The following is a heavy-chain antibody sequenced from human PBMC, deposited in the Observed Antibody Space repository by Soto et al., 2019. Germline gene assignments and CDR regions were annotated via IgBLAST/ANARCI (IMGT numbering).Heavy chain of an antibody. D-gene: IGHD2-8*01. CDR1: GYTFTSYA. V-gene: IGHV1-3*01. Sequence: ASVKVSCKASGYTFTSYAMHWVRQAPGQRLEWTGWINAGNGNTKYSQKFQGRVTITRDTSASTAYMELSSLRSEDTAVYYCARDIICSNDSGTSEYYIDYWGEGFPVPVSS. CDR2: INAGNGNT. CDR3: ARDIICSNDSGTSEYYIDY. J-gene: IGHJ4*02.